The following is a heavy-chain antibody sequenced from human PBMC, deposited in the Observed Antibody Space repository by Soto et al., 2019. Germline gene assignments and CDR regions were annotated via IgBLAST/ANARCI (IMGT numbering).Heavy chain of an antibody. J-gene: IGHJ4*02. V-gene: IGHV1-69*13. CDR1: GGTFSSYA. CDR3: ARQERGDYYYDSSGYLDY. Sequence: ASVKVSCKASGGTFSSYAISWLRQAPGQGLEWMGGSIPIFGTANYAQKFQGRVTITADESTSTAYMELSSLRSEDTAVYYCARQERGDYYYDSSGYLDYWGQGTLVTVSS. CDR2: SIPIFGTA. D-gene: IGHD3-22*01.